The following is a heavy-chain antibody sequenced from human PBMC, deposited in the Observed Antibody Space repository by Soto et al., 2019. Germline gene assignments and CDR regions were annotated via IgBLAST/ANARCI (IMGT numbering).Heavy chain of an antibody. J-gene: IGHJ5*02. V-gene: IGHV3-9*01. CDR3: AKDMGYGSGSYYTPPWFDP. Sequence: GGSLRLSCAASGFTFDDYAMHWVRQAPGKGLEWVSGISWNSGSIGYADSVKGRFTISRDNAKISLYLQMNSLRAEDTALYYYAKDMGYGSGSYYTPPWFDPWGQGTLVTVSS. CDR2: ISWNSGSI. CDR1: GFTFDDYA. D-gene: IGHD3-10*01.